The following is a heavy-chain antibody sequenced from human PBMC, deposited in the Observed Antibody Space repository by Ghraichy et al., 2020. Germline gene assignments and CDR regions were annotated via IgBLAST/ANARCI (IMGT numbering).Heavy chain of an antibody. D-gene: IGHD2-15*01. J-gene: IGHJ4*02. Sequence: SQTLSLTCTVSGGSISGFYWSWIRQPPGKGLEWIGYVYYSGNTSYNPSLKSRVTISVDTSKNQFSLKLSSVTAADTAVYYCARRGSAAYTFDYWGQGTLVTVSS. V-gene: IGHV4-59*01. CDR1: GGSISGFY. CDR2: VYYSGNT. CDR3: ARRGSAAYTFDY.